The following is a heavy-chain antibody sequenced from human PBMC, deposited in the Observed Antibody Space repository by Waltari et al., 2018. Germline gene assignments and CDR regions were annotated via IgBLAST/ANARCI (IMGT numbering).Heavy chain of an antibody. CDR2: IDWRSGRI. CDR1: RFPFDGYA. CDR3: TKDLLPGGADV. D-gene: IGHD2-15*01. J-gene: IGHJ6*02. V-gene: IGHV3-9*01. Sequence: EVQLMESGGGLVQPGRYLRLSCAGRRFPFDGYAMHWVRPVPGRALEWVSGIDWRSGRIAYADSVKGRFIISRDDARNSLNLQMNTLRVDDTAVYYCTKDLLPGGADVWGRGTTVTVSS.